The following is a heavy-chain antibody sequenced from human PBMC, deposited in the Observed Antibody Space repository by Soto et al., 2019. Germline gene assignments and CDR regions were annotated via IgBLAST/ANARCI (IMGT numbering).Heavy chain of an antibody. CDR3: ARGPTYSAGSYYIN. D-gene: IGHD3-10*01. Sequence: ASVKVSCKASGGSFSRYTFSWVRQAPGQGLEWMGRIVPTLNIANYAPKFQGRVSFSADKSTGTVHMELRSLTSADTAVYYCARGPTYSAGSYYINWG. V-gene: IGHV1-69*02. J-gene: IGHJ1*01. CDR1: GGSFSRYT. CDR2: IVPTLNIA.